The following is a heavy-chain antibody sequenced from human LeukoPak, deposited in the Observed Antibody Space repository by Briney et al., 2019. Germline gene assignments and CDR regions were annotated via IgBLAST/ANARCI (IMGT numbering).Heavy chain of an antibody. V-gene: IGHV3-11*01. Sequence: GGSLRLSCAASGFTFSDYYMSWIRQAPGKGLEWVSYISSSGSTIYYADSVKGRLTISRDNAKNSLYLQMNSLRAEDTAVYYCARERYCSGGSCYPPDAFDIWGQGTMVTVSS. D-gene: IGHD2-15*01. CDR1: GFTFSDYY. CDR3: ARERYCSGGSCYPPDAFDI. J-gene: IGHJ3*02. CDR2: ISSSGSTI.